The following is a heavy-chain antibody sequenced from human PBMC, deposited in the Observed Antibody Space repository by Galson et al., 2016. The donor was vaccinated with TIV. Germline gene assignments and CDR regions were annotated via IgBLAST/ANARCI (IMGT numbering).Heavy chain of an antibody. J-gene: IGHJ4*02. V-gene: IGHV1-2*02. D-gene: IGHD3-10*01. CDR1: GYFFIDNY. CDR3: ARPALVWFGDPRGYFDS. Sequence: SVKVSCKASGYFFIDNYIHWIRQAPGQGLDWMGWINPKSGDTHYAHKFQGRLTLTRDTSRGTAYMELSGLTSDDTAVYYCARPALVWFGDPRGYFDSWGQGTLVRVSS. CDR2: INPKSGDT.